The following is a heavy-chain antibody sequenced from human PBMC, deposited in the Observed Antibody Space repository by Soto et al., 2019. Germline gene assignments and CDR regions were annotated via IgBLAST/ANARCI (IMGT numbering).Heavy chain of an antibody. V-gene: IGHV1-69*01. CDR3: ARLRRDWGDAFDL. CDR1: GRSFGSSA. J-gene: IGHJ3*01. CDR2: IIPVFDKA. Sequence: QVQLVQSGADVKKPGSSVKVSCKTSGRSFGSSAISWVRQAPAQGLEWMGEIIPVFDKANYAQNFQDRLTITADESTGTVFMQLSSLRSDDTAVYFCARLRRDWGDAFDLWGQGTFVTVSS. D-gene: IGHD3-16*01.